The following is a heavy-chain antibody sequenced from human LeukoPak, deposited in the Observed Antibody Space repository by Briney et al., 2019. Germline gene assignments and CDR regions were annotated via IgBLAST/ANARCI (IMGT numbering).Heavy chain of an antibody. D-gene: IGHD3-3*01. V-gene: IGHV3-33*06. J-gene: IGHJ4*02. CDR1: GFGFSSYD. CDR3: AKLGDYDFWSGSLLFDY. CDR2: IWLDGSAT. Sequence: GGSLGLSCAASGFGFSSYDMHWVRQAPGKGLEWVAIIWLDGSATYYGDSVKGRFTISRDNSKNTLYLQMNSLRAEDTAVYYCAKLGDYDFWSGSLLFDYWGQGTLVTVSS.